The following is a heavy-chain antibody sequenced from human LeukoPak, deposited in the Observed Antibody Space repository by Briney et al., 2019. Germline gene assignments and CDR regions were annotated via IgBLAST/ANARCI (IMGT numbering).Heavy chain of an antibody. CDR2: IHLSGTPT. V-gene: IGHV3-48*04. J-gene: IGHJ4*02. Sequence: GGSLRLSCEASGFAFSIYRMNWVRQVPGKGLEWVSYIHLSGTPTHYADPVKGRFSISRDNVKNSLYLQMDNLRAEDTAVYYCARDRGYTRTNTGGYPVFDLWGQGTLVTVSS. D-gene: IGHD2-8*02. CDR1: GFAFSIYR. CDR3: ARDRGYTRTNTGGYPVFDL.